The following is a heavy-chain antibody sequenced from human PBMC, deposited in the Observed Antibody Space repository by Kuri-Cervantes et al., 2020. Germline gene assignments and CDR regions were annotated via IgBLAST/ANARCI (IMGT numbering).Heavy chain of an antibody. CDR3: ARSRGSYYSDY. D-gene: IGHD6-13*01. CDR1: GGSISSYY. V-gene: IGHV4-59*01. CDR2: IYYSGST. J-gene: IGHJ4*02. Sequence: GSLRLSCTVSGGSISSYYWSWIRQPPGKGLEWIGYIYYSGSTNYNPSLKSRVTISVDTSKNQFSLKLSFVTAADTAIYYCARSRGSYYSDYWGQGTLVTVSS.